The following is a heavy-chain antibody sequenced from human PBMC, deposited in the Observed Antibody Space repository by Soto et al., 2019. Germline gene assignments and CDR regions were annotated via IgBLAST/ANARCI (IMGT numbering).Heavy chain of an antibody. J-gene: IGHJ6*03. D-gene: IGHD4-17*01. V-gene: IGHV1-46*03. Sequence: ASVKVSCKASGYTFTSYYMHWVRQAPGQGLEWMGIINPSGGSTSYAQKFQGRVTMTRDTSTSTVYMELSSLRSEDTAVYYCALTVTTQIYYYYYMDLWGKGTTVTGSS. CDR2: INPSGGST. CDR1: GYTFTSYY. CDR3: ALTVTTQIYYYYYMDL.